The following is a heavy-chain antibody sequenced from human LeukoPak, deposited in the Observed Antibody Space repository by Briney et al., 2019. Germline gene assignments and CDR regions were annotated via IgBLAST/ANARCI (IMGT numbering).Heavy chain of an antibody. V-gene: IGHV1-2*02. Sequence: GASVKVPCKASGYTFTGYYMHWVRQAPGQGLEWMGWINPNSGGTNYAQKFQGRVTMTRDTSISTAYMEQSRLRSDDTAVYYCARDGSSPVDYDFWSGYPSDYWGQGTLVTVSS. CDR2: INPNSGGT. CDR1: GYTFTGYY. CDR3: ARDGSSPVDYDFWSGYPSDY. D-gene: IGHD3-3*01. J-gene: IGHJ4*02.